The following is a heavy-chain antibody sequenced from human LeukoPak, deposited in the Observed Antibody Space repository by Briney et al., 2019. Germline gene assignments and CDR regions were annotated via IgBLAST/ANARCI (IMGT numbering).Heavy chain of an antibody. CDR1: GFTFDDYA. D-gene: IGHD7-27*01. CDR3: AKAELGIDAFDI. J-gene: IGHJ3*02. Sequence: PGGSLRLSCAASGFTFDDYAMHWVRHAPGKGLEWVSGISWNSGSIGYADSVKGRFTISRDNAKNSLYLQMNSLRAEDTALYYCAKAELGIDAFDIWGQGTMVTVSS. V-gene: IGHV3-9*01. CDR2: ISWNSGSI.